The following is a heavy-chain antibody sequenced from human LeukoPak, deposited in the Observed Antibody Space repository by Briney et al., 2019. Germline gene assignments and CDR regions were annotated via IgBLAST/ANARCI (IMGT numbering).Heavy chain of an antibody. Sequence: SETLSLTCTVSGGSISSYYWSWIRQPPGKGLEWIGYIYYSGSTNYNPSLKSRVTISVDTSKNQFSLKLSSVTAADTAVYYCASGTGTYGMDVWGQGTTVTVSS. J-gene: IGHJ6*02. CDR1: GGSISSYY. CDR2: IYYSGST. D-gene: IGHD1-1*01. V-gene: IGHV4-59*01. CDR3: ASGTGTYGMDV.